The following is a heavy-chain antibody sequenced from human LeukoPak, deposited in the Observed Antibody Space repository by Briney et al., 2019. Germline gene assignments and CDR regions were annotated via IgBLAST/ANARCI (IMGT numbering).Heavy chain of an antibody. D-gene: IGHD3-22*01. J-gene: IGHJ4*02. V-gene: IGHV4-30-4*08. CDR3: ARGLAAGWDPYYYGSSGYWPWFDY. CDR2: IYYSGST. Sequence: SETLSLTCTVSGGSISSGDYYWSWIRQPPGKGLEWIGYIYYSGSTYYNPSLKSRVTISVDTSKNQFSLKLSSVTAADTAVYYCARGLAAGWDPYYYGSSGYWPWFDYWGQGTLVTVSS. CDR1: GGSISSGDYY.